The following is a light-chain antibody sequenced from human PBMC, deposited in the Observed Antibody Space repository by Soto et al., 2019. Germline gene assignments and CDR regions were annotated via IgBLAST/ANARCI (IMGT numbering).Light chain of an antibody. CDR1: SSDVGGYNY. V-gene: IGLV2-14*01. Sequence: QSVLTQPASVSGSPGQSITISFTGTSSDVGGYNYVSWYQQHPGKAPKLMIYEVSNRPSGVSNRFSGSKSGNTASLTISGLQAEDEADYDCSSYTSSSTLYVFGTGTKLTVL. CDR3: SSYTSSSTLYV. CDR2: EVS. J-gene: IGLJ1*01.